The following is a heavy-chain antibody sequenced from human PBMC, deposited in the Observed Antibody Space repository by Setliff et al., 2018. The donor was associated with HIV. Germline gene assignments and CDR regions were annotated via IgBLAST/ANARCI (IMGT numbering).Heavy chain of an antibody. CDR2: INVGKGDT. Sequence: ASVKVSCKTSGYTSTTYSIHWVRQAPGQSLEWMGWINVGKGDTKYSRELQGRITLTTDTSANTAYMEMRTLRSDDTAVYFCVRGVTRDISGYYRDEYFQHWGQGTPVTVSS. D-gene: IGHD3-22*01. CDR1: GYTSTTYS. V-gene: IGHV1-3*01. CDR3: VRGVTRDISGYYRDEYFQH. J-gene: IGHJ1*01.